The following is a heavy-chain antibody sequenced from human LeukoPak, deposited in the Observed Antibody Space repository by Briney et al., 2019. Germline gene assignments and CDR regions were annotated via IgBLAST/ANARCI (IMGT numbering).Heavy chain of an antibody. J-gene: IGHJ6*03. Sequence: SVKVSCKASGGTFSSYAISWVRQAPGQGLEWMGGIIPIFGTANYAQKFQGRVTITADESTSTAYMELSSLRSEDTAVYYCARGGTTVTVAVYYYYMDVWGKGTTVTVSS. D-gene: IGHD3-22*01. V-gene: IGHV1-69*01. CDR3: ARGGTTVTVAVYYYYMDV. CDR2: IIPIFGTA. CDR1: GGTFSSYA.